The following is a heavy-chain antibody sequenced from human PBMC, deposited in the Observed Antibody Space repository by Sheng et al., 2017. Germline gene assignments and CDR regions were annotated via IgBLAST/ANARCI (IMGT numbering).Heavy chain of an antibody. D-gene: IGHD2-21*01. Sequence: QVQLVESGGGVVQPGRSLRLSCAASGFTFSSYAMHWVRQAPGKGLEWVAVISYDGSNKYYADSVKGRFTISRDNSKNTLYLQMNSLRAEDTAVYYCARDNLVEMGALGFDYWGQGTLVTVSS. CDR1: GFTFSSYA. J-gene: IGHJ4*02. CDR3: ARDNLVEMGALGFDY. V-gene: IGHV3-30*04. CDR2: ISYDGSNK.